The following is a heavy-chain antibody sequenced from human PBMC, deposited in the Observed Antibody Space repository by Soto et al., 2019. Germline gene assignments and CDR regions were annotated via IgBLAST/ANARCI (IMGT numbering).Heavy chain of an antibody. Sequence: SETLSLTCTVSGGSISSSSYYWGWIRQPPGKGLEWIGSIYYSGSTYYNPSLKSRVTISVDTSKNQFSLKLSSVTAADTAVYYCARLGGIAARPSQGYYMDVWGKGTTVTVSS. V-gene: IGHV4-39*01. CDR3: ARLGGIAARPSQGYYMDV. J-gene: IGHJ6*03. CDR1: GGSISSSSYY. CDR2: IYYSGST. D-gene: IGHD6-6*01.